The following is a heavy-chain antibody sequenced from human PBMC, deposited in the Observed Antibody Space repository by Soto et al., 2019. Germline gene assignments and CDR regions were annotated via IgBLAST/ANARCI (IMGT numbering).Heavy chain of an antibody. D-gene: IGHD3-16*02. CDR1: GFTFSNYG. J-gene: IGHJ4*02. CDR2: IWYDGINK. CDR3: ARDLSGPFDY. Sequence: QVQLVESGGGVVQPGRSLRLSRATSGFTFSNYGMHWVRQAPGKGLEWVSGIWYDGINKYYADSVKGRFTISRDTSKNTLFLQMNSLRVEDTAVYYCARDLSGPFDYWGQGTPVSVSS. V-gene: IGHV3-33*01.